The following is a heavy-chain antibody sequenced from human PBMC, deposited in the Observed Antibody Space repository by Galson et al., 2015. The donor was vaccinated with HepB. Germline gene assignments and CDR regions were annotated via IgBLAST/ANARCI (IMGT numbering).Heavy chain of an antibody. Sequence: SVKVSCKASGGTFSSYAISWVRQAPGQGLEWMGWINPNSGGTNYAQKFQGRVTMTRDTSISTAYMELSRLRSDDTAVYYCARVGVGVSREDAFDIWGQGTMVTVSS. CDR3: ARVGVGVSREDAFDI. V-gene: IGHV1-2*02. J-gene: IGHJ3*02. CDR1: GGTFSSYA. D-gene: IGHD1-26*01. CDR2: INPNSGGT.